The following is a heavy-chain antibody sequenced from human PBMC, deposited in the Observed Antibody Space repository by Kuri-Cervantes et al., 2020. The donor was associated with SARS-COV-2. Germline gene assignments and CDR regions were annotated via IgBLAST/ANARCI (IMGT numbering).Heavy chain of an antibody. V-gene: IGHV3-11*06. CDR3: AREKRALSGTVFYYGLDV. CDR1: GFTFSDYY. D-gene: IGHD1-7*01. CDR2: ISSSSSYT. J-gene: IGHJ6*02. Sequence: GESLKISCAASGFTFSDYYMSWIRQAPGKGLEWVSYISSSSSYTNYADSVKGRFTISRDNAKNSLYLQMNSLRAGDTAVYYCAREKRALSGTVFYYGLDVWGQGTTVTVSS.